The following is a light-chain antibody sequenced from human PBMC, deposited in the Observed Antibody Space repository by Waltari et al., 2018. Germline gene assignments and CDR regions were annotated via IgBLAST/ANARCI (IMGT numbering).Light chain of an antibody. J-gene: IGKJ1*01. V-gene: IGKV3-20*01. CDR3: QHYGGFPWS. CDR2: GVS. Sequence: LTQSPGTLSLSPGERATLSCRASRTVYSDYLAWYQQKSGQAPSLLIYGVSNRATGVADRFSGSGSGTDFYLTITRLEPEDAAVYFCQHYGGFPWSFGQGTKVEIK. CDR1: RTVYSDY.